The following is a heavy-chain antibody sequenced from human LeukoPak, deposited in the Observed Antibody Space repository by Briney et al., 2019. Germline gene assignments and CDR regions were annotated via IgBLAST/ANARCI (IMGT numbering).Heavy chain of an antibody. Sequence: ASVKVSCKASGYTFTSYGISWVRQATGQGLEWMGWMNPNSGNTGYAQKFQGRVTITRNTSISTAYMELSSLRSEDTAVYYCARASSSWYLDYWGQGTLVTVSS. CDR2: MNPNSGNT. CDR3: ARASSSWYLDY. CDR1: GYTFTSYG. V-gene: IGHV1-8*03. D-gene: IGHD6-13*01. J-gene: IGHJ4*02.